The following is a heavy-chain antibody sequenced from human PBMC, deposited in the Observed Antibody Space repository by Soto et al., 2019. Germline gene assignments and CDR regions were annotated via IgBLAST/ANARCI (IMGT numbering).Heavy chain of an antibody. CDR3: EREQAAYGSGSYYNYYYYYMDV. CDR2: IYYSGST. V-gene: IGHV4-59*01. Sequence: SETLSLTCTVSGGSISSYYWSWIRQPPGKGLEWIGYIYYSGSTNYNPSLKSRVTISVDTSKNQFSLKLSYVTAEDTAVYYCEREQAAYGSGSYYNYYYYYMDVWGKGTTVTVSS. D-gene: IGHD3-10*01. J-gene: IGHJ6*03. CDR1: GGSISSYY.